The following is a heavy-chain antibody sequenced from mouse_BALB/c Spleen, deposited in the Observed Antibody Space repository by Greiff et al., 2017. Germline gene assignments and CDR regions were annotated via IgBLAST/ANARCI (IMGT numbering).Heavy chain of an antibody. CDR1: GYTFTSYW. J-gene: IGHJ4*01. CDR3: ARDNERSDNAMDD. CDR2: IYPGDGDT. V-gene: IGHV1-87*01. Sequence: VKLQESGAELARPGASVKLSCKASGYTFTSYWMQWVKQRPGQGLEWIGAIYPGDGDTRYTQKFKGKATLTADKSSSTAYMQLSSLASEDSAVYYCARDNERSDNAMDDWGQGTSVTVSS. D-gene: IGHD3-2*01.